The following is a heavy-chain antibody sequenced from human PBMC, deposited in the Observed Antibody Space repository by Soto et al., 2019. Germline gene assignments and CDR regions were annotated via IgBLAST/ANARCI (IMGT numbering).Heavy chain of an antibody. V-gene: IGHV3-72*01. CDR1: GFIFSDYY. CDR2: SRNKANSYTT. Sequence: EMQVVESGGGLVQPGGSLRLSCVISGFIFSDYYMDWVRQAPGKGLEWVGRSRNKANSYTTEYAASVKGRFTISRDDSKNSLYLQMNSLKTEDTAVYYCARYSSGPKGAFDIWGQGTMVTVSS. J-gene: IGHJ3*02. CDR3: ARYSSGPKGAFDI. D-gene: IGHD3-22*01.